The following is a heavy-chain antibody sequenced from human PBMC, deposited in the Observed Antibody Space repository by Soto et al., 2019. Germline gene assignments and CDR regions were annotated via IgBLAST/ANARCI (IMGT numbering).Heavy chain of an antibody. D-gene: IGHD2-21*02. CDR2: IKTSGDTT. J-gene: IGHJ4*02. Sequence: EVQLLESGGDLVQPGGSLRLSCAASGFAFSNCAMSWFRQAPGKGLEWVSTIKTSGDTTFYADPVKGRFTTSRDDSKNTLYLQMNSLRAEDTATYYCTKDVTGDIGADFWGQGTPVTVSS. CDR3: TKDVTGDIGADF. V-gene: IGHV3-23*05. CDR1: GFAFSNCA.